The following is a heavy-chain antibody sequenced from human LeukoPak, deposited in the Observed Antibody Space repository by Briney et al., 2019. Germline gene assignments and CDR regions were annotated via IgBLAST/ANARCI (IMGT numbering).Heavy chain of an antibody. J-gene: IGHJ3*02. V-gene: IGHV4-31*03. D-gene: IGHD2-15*01. Sequence: SETLSLTCTVSGGSISSGGYYWSWIRQHPGKGLEWIGYIYYSGSTYYNPSLKSRVTISVDTSKNQFSLKLSSVTAADTAVYYCARGPVGVVVVAATRGAFDIWGQGTMITVSS. CDR3: ARGPVGVVVVAATRGAFDI. CDR2: IYYSGST. CDR1: GGSISSGGYY.